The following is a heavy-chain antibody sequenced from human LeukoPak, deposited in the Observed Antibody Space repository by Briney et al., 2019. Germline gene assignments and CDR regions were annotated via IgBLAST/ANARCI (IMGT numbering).Heavy chain of an antibody. J-gene: IGHJ4*02. V-gene: IGHV3-21*06. Sequence: PRGSLRLSCAASGFTFTSYSMSWVRQAPGKGLEWVSFISTSSSDIYYADSVKGRFTISRDNAKNSVYLQMNSLRAEDTAVYYCARDPEFRSSAGLDYWGQGTLVTVSS. CDR1: GFTFTSYS. CDR3: ARDPEFRSSAGLDY. D-gene: IGHD6-6*01. CDR2: ISTSSSDI.